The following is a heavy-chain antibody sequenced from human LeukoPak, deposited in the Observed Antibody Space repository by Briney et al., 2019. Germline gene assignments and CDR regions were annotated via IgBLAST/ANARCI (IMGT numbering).Heavy chain of an antibody. CDR2: IYYSGST. V-gene: IGHV4-39*01. Sequence: SETLSLTCTVSGGSISSSNYYWGWIRQPPGKGLEWIGSIYYSGSTYYNPSLKSRVTISVDTSKNQFSLKLSSVTAADTAVYYCARLRLSSGWLDYWGQGTLVTVSS. D-gene: IGHD6-19*01. J-gene: IGHJ4*02. CDR1: GGSISSSNYY. CDR3: ARLRLSSGWLDY.